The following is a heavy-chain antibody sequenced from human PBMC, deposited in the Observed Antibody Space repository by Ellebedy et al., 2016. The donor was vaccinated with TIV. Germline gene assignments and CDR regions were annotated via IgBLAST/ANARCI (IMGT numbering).Heavy chain of an antibody. CDR1: GFSFRSYW. J-gene: IGHJ3*01. D-gene: IGHD4-17*01. V-gene: IGHV3-7*01. CDR2: INQDGSKK. CDR3: ASDGSYGDYLSPTHAFVF. Sequence: GGSLRLSCAAYGFSFRSYWMSWVRQAPGKGLEWVANINQDGSKKYFVDSVKGRFTISRDNAKNSLYLQMNSLRAEDTAVYYCASDGSYGDYLSPTHAFVFWGQGTTVTVSS.